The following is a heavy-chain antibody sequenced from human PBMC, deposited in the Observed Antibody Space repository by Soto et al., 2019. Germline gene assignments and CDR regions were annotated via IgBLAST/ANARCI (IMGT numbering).Heavy chain of an antibody. J-gene: IGHJ4*02. D-gene: IGHD5-12*01. Sequence: DVQLLESGGGLVQPRGSLRLSCAASGFSFSSYAMVWVRQAPGKGLEWVAVISARGGSSYFSDSGKGRFTLSRDNSKNVLSLEMNSLRAEDTAIYFCAKGSIEYSASVDNWGQGTLVVVSS. CDR2: ISARGGSS. CDR1: GFSFSSYA. V-gene: IGHV3-23*01. CDR3: AKGSIEYSASVDN.